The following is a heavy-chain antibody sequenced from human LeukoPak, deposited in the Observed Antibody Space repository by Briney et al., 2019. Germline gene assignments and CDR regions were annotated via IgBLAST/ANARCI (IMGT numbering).Heavy chain of an antibody. D-gene: IGHD3-10*02. CDR2: INWNSVSA. CDR1: GFTFDDYA. J-gene: IGHJ6*04. CDR3: AELGITMIGGV. Sequence: PGGSLRLSCVASGFTFDDYAMHWVRQAPGKGLEWVAGINWNSVSAVYADSLKGRLTISRDNAKNSLFLQMNSLRAEDTAVYYCAELGITMIGGVWGKGTTVTISS. V-gene: IGHV3-9*01.